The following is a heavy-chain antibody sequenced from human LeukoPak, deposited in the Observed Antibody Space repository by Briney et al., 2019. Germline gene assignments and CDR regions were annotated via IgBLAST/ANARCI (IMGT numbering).Heavy chain of an antibody. V-gene: IGHV4-4*02. J-gene: IGHJ6*03. Sequence: PSGTLSLTCAVSGGSISSSNWWSWVRQSSGKGLEWIGEIYDSGATNYNPSLKSRVTISVDTSKNQFSLKLSSVTAADTAMYYCAREVADYGGYYYYHYMDVWGKGTTVTISS. CDR2: IYDSGAT. D-gene: IGHD4-23*01. CDR3: AREVADYGGYYYYHYMDV. CDR1: GGSISSSNW.